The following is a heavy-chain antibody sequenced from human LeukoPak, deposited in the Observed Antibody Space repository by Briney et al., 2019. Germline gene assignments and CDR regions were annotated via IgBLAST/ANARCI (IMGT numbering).Heavy chain of an antibody. CDR2: INPNSGGT. J-gene: IGHJ1*01. D-gene: IGHD6-19*01. Sequence: APVKVSCKASGYXFTGSYIHWVRQAPGQGLEWIGWINPNSGGTNYAQKFQGRVTMTRDMSISTGYMELRGLRSDDTAVYYCARGFYSSGWYGYFQHWGQGTLVTVSS. CDR1: GYXFTGSY. V-gene: IGHV1-2*02. CDR3: ARGFYSSGWYGYFQH.